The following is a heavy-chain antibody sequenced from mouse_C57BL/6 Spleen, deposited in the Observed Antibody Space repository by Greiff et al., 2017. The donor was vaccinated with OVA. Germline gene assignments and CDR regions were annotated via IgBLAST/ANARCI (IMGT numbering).Heavy chain of an antibody. CDR1: GYTFTNYW. Sequence: QVQLKESGAELVRPGTSVKMSCKASGYTFTNYWIGWAKQRPGHGLEWIGDIYPGGGYTNYNEKFKGKATLTADKSSSTAYMQFSSLTSEDSAIYYCAGEGNYYGSSLYFDYWGQGTTLTVSS. CDR2: IYPGGGYT. V-gene: IGHV1-63*01. CDR3: AGEGNYYGSSLYFDY. D-gene: IGHD1-1*01. J-gene: IGHJ2*01.